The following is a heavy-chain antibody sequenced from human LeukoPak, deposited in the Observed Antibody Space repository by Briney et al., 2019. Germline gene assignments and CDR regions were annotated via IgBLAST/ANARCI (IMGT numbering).Heavy chain of an antibody. J-gene: IGHJ4*02. D-gene: IGHD3-22*01. V-gene: IGHV1-2*06. CDR3: ARPLYDSSGYYYIFDY. CDR2: INPNSGGT. Sequence: ASVKASCKASGYTFTGYYMHWVRQAPGQGLEWMGRINPNSGGTNYAQKFQGRVTMTRDTSISTAYMELSRLRSDDTAVYYCARPLYDSSGYYYIFDYWGQGTLVTVSS. CDR1: GYTFTGYY.